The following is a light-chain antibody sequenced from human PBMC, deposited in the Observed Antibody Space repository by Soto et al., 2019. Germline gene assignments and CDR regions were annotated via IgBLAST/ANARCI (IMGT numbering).Light chain of an antibody. CDR3: QNYGRSPWT. V-gene: IGKV3-20*01. CDR1: QSVSGNY. Sequence: EVVLTQSPGTLSLSPGERATLSCWASQSVSGNYLAWHQQKPGQAPRLLIYAVSTRATGIPDRFSGSGSGTDFNLSISRLEPEDFAVYYCQNYGRSPWTFGQGTQVEIK. CDR2: AVS. J-gene: IGKJ1*01.